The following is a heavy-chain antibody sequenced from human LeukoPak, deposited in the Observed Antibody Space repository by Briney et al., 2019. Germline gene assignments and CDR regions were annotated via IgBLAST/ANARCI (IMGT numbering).Heavy chain of an antibody. D-gene: IGHD6-13*01. CDR2: IYSGGST. CDR1: GFTVSSNY. Sequence: GGSLRLSCAASGFTVSSNYMSWVRQAPGKGLEWVSVIYSGGSTYYADSVKGRFTISRDNSKNTLYLQMNSLRAEDTAVYYCARRTTIIAAADLANWYFDLWGPGTLVTVSS. V-gene: IGHV3-53*01. CDR3: ARRTTIIAAADLANWYFDL. J-gene: IGHJ2*01.